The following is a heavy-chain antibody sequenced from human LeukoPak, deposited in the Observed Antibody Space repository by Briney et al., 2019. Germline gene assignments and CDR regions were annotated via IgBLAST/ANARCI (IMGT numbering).Heavy chain of an antibody. CDR1: GYTFTSYY. V-gene: IGHV1-46*01. J-gene: IGHJ6*02. D-gene: IGHD2-2*02. CDR3: ARDLSQTRGYCSSTSCYTYYCYYYGMDV. CDR2: INPSGGST. Sequence: ASVKVSCKASGYTFTSYYMHWVRQAPGQGLEWMGIINPSGGSTSYAQKFQGRVTMTRDTSTSTVYMELSSLRSEDTAVYYCARDLSQTRGYCSSTSCYTYYCYYYGMDVWGQGTTVTVSS.